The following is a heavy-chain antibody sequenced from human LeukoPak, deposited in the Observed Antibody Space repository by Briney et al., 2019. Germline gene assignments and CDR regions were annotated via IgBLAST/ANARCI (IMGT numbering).Heavy chain of an antibody. V-gene: IGHV3-7*01. J-gene: IGHJ4*02. D-gene: IGHD1-26*01. Sequence: GGSLRLSCAASGFTFSSYGMHWVRQAPGKGLEWVGHINQDGSVKDYVDSVEGRFTISRDNANKFSFLQMNSLRAEDTAVYYCAKDKSWSVCDYWGRGTLVTVSS. CDR3: AKDKSWSVCDY. CDR2: INQDGSVK. CDR1: GFTFSSYG.